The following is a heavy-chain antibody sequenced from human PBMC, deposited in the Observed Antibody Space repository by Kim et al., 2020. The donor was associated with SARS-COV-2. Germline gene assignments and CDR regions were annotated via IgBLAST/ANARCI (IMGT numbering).Heavy chain of an antibody. V-gene: IGHV6-1*01. CDR3: ARDLVLGAEGITMLYYYYGMDV. CDR1: GDSVSSNSAA. D-gene: IGHD3-10*02. Sequence: SQTLSLTCAISGDSVSSNSAAWNWIRQSPSRGLEWLGRTYYRSKWYNDYAVSVKSRITINPDTSKNQFSLQLNSVTPEDTAVYYCARDLVLGAEGITMLYYYYGMDVWGQGTTVTVSS. J-gene: IGHJ6*02. CDR2: TYYRSKWYN.